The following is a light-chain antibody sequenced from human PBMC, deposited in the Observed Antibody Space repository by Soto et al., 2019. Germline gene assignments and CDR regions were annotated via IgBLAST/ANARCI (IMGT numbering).Light chain of an antibody. CDR3: QSFDTALSSSI. CDR1: SSNIGAYYD. V-gene: IGLV1-40*01. Sequence: QSALTQPPSVSGAPGQRVTISCTGTSSNIGAYYDVNWYQIVPGKAPKLLISRNNNRPSGVPDRFSGSKSDTSASLAITGLQSGDEAEYYCQSFDTALSSSIFGGGTKLTVL. CDR2: RNN. J-gene: IGLJ2*01.